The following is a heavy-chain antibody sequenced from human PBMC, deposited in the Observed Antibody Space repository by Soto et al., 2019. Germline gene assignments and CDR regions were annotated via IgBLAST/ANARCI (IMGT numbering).Heavy chain of an antibody. CDR3: ARPNGESMRYYHGMDV. J-gene: IGHJ6*02. CDR1: GFTFSDYY. V-gene: IGHV3-11*01. Sequence: QVQLVESGGGLVKPGGSLTLSCVASGFTFSDYYMAWIRQTPGKGLEWVSYTSVDGGDRFYADSVKGRFTISRDNARKSLSLQMNSLRDEDTAVYYCARPNGESMRYYHGMDVCGQGTTVIVSS. D-gene: IGHD3-10*01. CDR2: TSVDGGDR.